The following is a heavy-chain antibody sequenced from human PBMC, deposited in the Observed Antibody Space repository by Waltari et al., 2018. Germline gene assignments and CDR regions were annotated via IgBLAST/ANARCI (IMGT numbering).Heavy chain of an antibody. CDR2: IYFTGST. J-gene: IGHJ4*02. CDR1: GTSVTTPNYF. D-gene: IGHD6-13*01. V-gene: IGHV4-39*01. Sequence: QLHLQLSGPGLVKPSETLSLTCAVSGTSVTTPNYFWGWIRQPPGKGLEWIGRIYFTGSTDYNPSLKSRVTISIDTSTNQFSLNLRYVTAADTAVYYCARGIWQQLAHFDSWGQGTLVTVSS. CDR3: ARGIWQQLAHFDS.